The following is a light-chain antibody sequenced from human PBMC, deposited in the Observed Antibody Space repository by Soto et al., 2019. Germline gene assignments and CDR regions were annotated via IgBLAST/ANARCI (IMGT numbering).Light chain of an antibody. J-gene: IGLJ3*02. CDR3: QSYDSSPSGWV. Sequence: QSVLTQPPSVSGAPGQRVTISCTGSSSNFGAFYDVHWYQQLPGTAPKLLIYGNSNRPSGVPDRFSGSKSGTSASLAITGLQAEDEADYYCQSYDSSPSGWVFGGGTKLTVL. V-gene: IGLV1-40*01. CDR2: GNS. CDR1: SSNFGAFYD.